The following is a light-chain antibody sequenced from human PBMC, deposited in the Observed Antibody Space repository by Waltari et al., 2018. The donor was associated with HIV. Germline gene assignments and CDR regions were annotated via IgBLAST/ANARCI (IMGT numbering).Light chain of an antibody. Sequence: DIVMTQSPDSLAVSLGERATINCKSSQSVLYSSNSKNYLAWYQQKPGQPPKLLIYWASTRESGVPERFSGSGSGTDFTLTISSLQAEDVAVYYCQQYYSTPNTFGQGTKLEIK. CDR2: WAS. J-gene: IGKJ2*01. CDR1: QSVLYSSNSKNY. CDR3: QQYYSTPNT. V-gene: IGKV4-1*01.